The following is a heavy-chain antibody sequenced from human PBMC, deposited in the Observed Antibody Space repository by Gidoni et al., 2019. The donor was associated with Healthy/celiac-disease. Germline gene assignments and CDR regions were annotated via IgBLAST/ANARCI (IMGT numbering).Heavy chain of an antibody. CDR2: MSYDGSNK. J-gene: IGHJ4*02. CDR1: GFTFSSYG. Sequence: QVQLMESGGGVVQPGRSLRLSCAASGFTFSSYGMHSVRQAPGKGLEWVAVMSYDGSNKYYADSVKGRFTISRNNSKNTLYLQMNSLRAEDTAVYYCAKLLAVAGTVDYWGQGTLVTVSS. V-gene: IGHV3-30*18. D-gene: IGHD6-19*01. CDR3: AKLLAVAGTVDY.